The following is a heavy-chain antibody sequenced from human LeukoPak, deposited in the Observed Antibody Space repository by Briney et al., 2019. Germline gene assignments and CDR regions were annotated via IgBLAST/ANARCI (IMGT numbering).Heavy chain of an antibody. V-gene: IGHV3-21*01. CDR2: ISSGSRDI. D-gene: IGHD6-13*01. CDR3: ARVDHLQKQLASDY. J-gene: IGHJ4*02. CDR1: GFIISNNY. Sequence: GGSLRLSCEVSGFIISNNYISWVRQAPGKGLEWVSSISSGSRDIYYADSVKGRFTISRDNAKNSLYLQMNSLRAEDTAVYYCARVDHLQKQLASDYWGQGTLVTVSS.